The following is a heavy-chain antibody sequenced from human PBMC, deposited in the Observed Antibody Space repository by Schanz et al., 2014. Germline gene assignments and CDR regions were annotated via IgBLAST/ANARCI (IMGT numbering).Heavy chain of an antibody. CDR1: GNTLSAYY. V-gene: IGHV1-2*02. J-gene: IGHJ4*02. D-gene: IGHD3-22*01. CDR3: ARTAHYYDSTGYFRQLDY. CDR2: IDPNSGGT. Sequence: QVQLVQSGADVKKPGASVKVSCKASGNTLSAYYIHWIRQAPGQGLEWMGWIDPNSGGTNYAQKFQGRVTMTSDTSITTVYMEVNSLTSDDAAVFYCARTAHYYDSTGYFRQLDYWGQGTLVTVSS.